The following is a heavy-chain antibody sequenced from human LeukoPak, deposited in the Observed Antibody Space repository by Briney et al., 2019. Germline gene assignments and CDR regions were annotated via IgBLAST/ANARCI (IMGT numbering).Heavy chain of an antibody. Sequence: PSETLSLTCTVSGYSISSGYYWGWIRQPPGKGLEWIGSIYHSGSTYYNPSLKSRVTISVDTSKNQFSLKLSSVTAADTAVYYCARTPDTAMVQGYFDYWGQGTLVTVSS. CDR3: ARTPDTAMVQGYFDY. CDR1: GYSISSGYY. CDR2: IYHSGST. D-gene: IGHD5-18*01. V-gene: IGHV4-38-2*02. J-gene: IGHJ4*02.